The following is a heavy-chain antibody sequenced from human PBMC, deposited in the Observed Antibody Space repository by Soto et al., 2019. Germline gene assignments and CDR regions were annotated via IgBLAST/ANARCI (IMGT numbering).Heavy chain of an antibody. J-gene: IGHJ4*02. V-gene: IGHV2-5*01. CDR1: GVSLSTSGVG. D-gene: IGHD3-22*01. CDR2: IYSNDDK. CDR3: SHEAPLDYYDSSGYFEC. Sequence: SGPALVNPTQTLTLTCTFSGVSLSTSGVGVGWIRQPPGKTLEWLALIYSNDDKRYSPSLKSRLTITKHTSKNQVVLTMTNMDPVDTATYCCSHEAPLDYYDSSGYFECWGKRSLVTVSS.